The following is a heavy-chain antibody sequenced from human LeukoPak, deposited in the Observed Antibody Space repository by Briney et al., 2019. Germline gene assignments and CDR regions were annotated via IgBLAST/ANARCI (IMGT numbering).Heavy chain of an antibody. CDR3: ARGQLRLSN. J-gene: IGHJ4*02. V-gene: IGHV4-34*01. CDR1: GGXXXGYY. Sequence: YGGXXXGYYWSWIRQPPGKGLEWIGEINHSGSTNYNPSLKSRVTISVDTSKNQFSLKLNSVTAADTAVYYCARGQLRLSNWGQGSLVIVSS. D-gene: IGHD6-25*01. CDR2: INHSGST.